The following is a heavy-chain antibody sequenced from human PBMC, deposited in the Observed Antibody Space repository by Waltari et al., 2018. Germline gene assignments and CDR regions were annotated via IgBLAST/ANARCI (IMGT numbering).Heavy chain of an antibody. CDR1: GGSISSYY. D-gene: IGHD6-13*01. CDR2: IYTSGST. V-gene: IGHV4-4*07. J-gene: IGHJ4*02. Sequence: QVQLQESGPGLVKPSETLSLTCTVSGGSISSYYWSWIRQPAGKGLEWIGRIYTSGSTNYNPSLKSRVTISVDKSKNQFSLKLSSLRSEDTAVYYCATSFDSSSSVVFDYWGQGTLVTVSS. CDR3: ATSFDSSSSVVFDY.